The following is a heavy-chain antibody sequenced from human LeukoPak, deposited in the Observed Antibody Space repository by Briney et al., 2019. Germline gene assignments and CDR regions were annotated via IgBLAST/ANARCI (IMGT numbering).Heavy chain of an antibody. CDR1: GFTFSSYA. CDR3: AKDISGLGYCSGGSCFGDYFDY. D-gene: IGHD2-15*01. Sequence: GGSLRLSCAASGFTFSSYAMHWVRQAPGKGLEWVAVISYDGSNKYYADSVKGRFTISRDNSKNTLYLQMNSLRAEDTAVYYCAKDISGLGYCSGGSCFGDYFDYWGQGTLVTVSS. V-gene: IGHV3-30*04. CDR2: ISYDGSNK. J-gene: IGHJ4*02.